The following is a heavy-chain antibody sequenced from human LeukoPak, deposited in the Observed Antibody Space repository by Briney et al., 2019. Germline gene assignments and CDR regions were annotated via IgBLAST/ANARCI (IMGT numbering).Heavy chain of an antibody. D-gene: IGHD1-26*01. CDR3: ARPLGATTMNWFDP. Sequence: ASVKVSCKDSGNTFTAFYMHWVRQVPGQGLEWMGWINPNSGDTNYAQKFQGRVTMTRDTAISTAYMELSRLTSDDTAVYYCARPLGATTMNWFDPWGQGTLVTVSS. J-gene: IGHJ5*02. CDR1: GNTFTAFY. CDR2: INPNSGDT. V-gene: IGHV1-2*02.